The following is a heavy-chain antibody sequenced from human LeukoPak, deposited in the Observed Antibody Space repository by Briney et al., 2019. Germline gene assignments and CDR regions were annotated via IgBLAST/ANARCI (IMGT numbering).Heavy chain of an antibody. Sequence: GGSLRLSCAASGFTFSSYGMHWVRQAPGKGLEWVTVISYDGSNKYYADSVKGRFTISRDNSKNTLYLQMNSLRAEDTAVYYCAKDFADRSGWYPGGYWGQGTLVTVSS. J-gene: IGHJ4*02. CDR2: ISYDGSNK. V-gene: IGHV3-30*18. CDR1: GFTFSSYG. D-gene: IGHD6-19*01. CDR3: AKDFADRSGWYPGGY.